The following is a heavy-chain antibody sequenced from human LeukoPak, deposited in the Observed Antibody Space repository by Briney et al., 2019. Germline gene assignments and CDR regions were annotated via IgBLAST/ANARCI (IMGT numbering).Heavy chain of an antibody. CDR3: ARYGGPYYYYGMDV. CDR1: GGSFSGYY. Sequence: SETLSLTCAVHGGSFSGYYWSWIRQPPGKGLEWIGEINHSGSTNYNPSLKSRVTISVDTSKNQFSLKLSSVTAADTAVYYCARYGGPYYYYGMDVWGKGTTVTVSS. CDR2: INHSGST. J-gene: IGHJ6*04. V-gene: IGHV4-34*01. D-gene: IGHD3-16*01.